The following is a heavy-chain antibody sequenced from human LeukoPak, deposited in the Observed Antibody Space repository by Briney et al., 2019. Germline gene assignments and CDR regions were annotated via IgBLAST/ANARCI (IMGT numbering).Heavy chain of an antibody. CDR3: ARSLITMVRAPFDY. CDR2: IIPILGIA. CDR1: GGTFSSYA. J-gene: IGHJ4*02. Sequence: SVKVSCKASGGTFSSYAISWVRQAPGQGLEWMGRIIPILGIANYAQKFQGRVTITADKSTSTAYMELSSLRSEDTAVYYCARSLITMVRAPFDYWGQGTLVTVSS. D-gene: IGHD3-10*01. V-gene: IGHV1-69*04.